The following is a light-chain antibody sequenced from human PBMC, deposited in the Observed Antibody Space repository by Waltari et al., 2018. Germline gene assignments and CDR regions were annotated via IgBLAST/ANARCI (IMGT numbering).Light chain of an antibody. CDR1: NSNIGSNV. Sequence: QSALTQPPSASGTPGQTVTIFCSGGNSNIGSNVVNWYQQVPGTAPKLLIYSSTYPPSGVPYRFSGFKAGTPAALAIRGLQSDDEGDYYCATWDDRLTGVVFGGGTKVTGL. CDR2: SST. V-gene: IGLV1-44*01. J-gene: IGLJ2*01. CDR3: ATWDDRLTGVV.